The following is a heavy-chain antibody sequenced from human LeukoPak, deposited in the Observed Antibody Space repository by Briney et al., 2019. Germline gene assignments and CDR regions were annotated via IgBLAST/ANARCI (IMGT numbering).Heavy chain of an antibody. CDR2: IYTSGST. D-gene: IGHD1-26*01. V-gene: IGHV4-61*02. CDR1: GGSISSGSYS. CDR3: ARAEWELDDAFDI. J-gene: IGHJ3*02. Sequence: PSETLSLTCTVSGGSISSGSYSWNWIRQPAGKGLEWIGRIYTSGSTNYNPSLKSRLTISVDTPKNQFSLKLSSVTAADTAVYYCARAEWELDDAFDIWGQGTMVTVSS.